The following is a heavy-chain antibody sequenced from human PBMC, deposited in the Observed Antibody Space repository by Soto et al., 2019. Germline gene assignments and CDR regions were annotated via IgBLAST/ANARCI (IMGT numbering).Heavy chain of an antibody. CDR1: GFTFSSYA. CDR3: AKSGEDYVWGSYRFYYFDY. D-gene: IGHD3-16*02. Sequence: QVQLVESGGGVVQPGRSLRLSCAASGFTFSSYAMHWVRQAPGKGLEWVAVISYDGSNKYYADSVKGRFTISRDNSKNTLYLQMNSLRAEDTAVYYCAKSGEDYVWGSYRFYYFDYWGQGTLVTVSS. J-gene: IGHJ4*02. V-gene: IGHV3-30-3*01. CDR2: ISYDGSNK.